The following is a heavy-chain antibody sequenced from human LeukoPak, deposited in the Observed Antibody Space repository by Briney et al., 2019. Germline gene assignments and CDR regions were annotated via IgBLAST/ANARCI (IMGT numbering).Heavy chain of an antibody. CDR1: GFSFSLYG. Sequence: GGSLRLSCAASGFSFSLYGMSWVRQAPGKGLEWVSGIRTDGVTTYYADSVKGRFIISRDNSQNTVWLQMNSLSAEDAAVYYCVKDDGWVQYANWGQGTLVTVSS. D-gene: IGHD5-24*01. V-gene: IGHV3-23*01. CDR3: VKDDGWVQYAN. CDR2: IRTDGVTT. J-gene: IGHJ4*02.